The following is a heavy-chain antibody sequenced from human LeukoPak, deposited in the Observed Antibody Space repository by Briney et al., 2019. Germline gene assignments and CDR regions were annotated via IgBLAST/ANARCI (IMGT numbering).Heavy chain of an antibody. V-gene: IGHV3-23*01. D-gene: IGHD1-26*01. CDR3: AKDWEHSGSYRPGPTRYYYGMDV. Sequence: GGSLRLSCAASGFTFSSYAMSWVRQAPGKGLEWVSGISGTGGNTYYADSVKGRFTISRDNSKNTLYLQMNSLRAEDTAVFYCAKDWEHSGSYRPGPTRYYYGMDVWGQGTTVTVSS. CDR2: ISGTGGNT. J-gene: IGHJ6*02. CDR1: GFTFSSYA.